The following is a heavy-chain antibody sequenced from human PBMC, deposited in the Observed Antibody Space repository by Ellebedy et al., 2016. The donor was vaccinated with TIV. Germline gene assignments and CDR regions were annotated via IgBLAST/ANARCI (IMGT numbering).Heavy chain of an antibody. CDR2: IYYSGST. D-gene: IGHD3-22*01. J-gene: IGHJ2*01. CDR3: ARDPQRSAYYYDSSGYYSNWYFDL. Sequence: SETLSLTCTVSGGSISSSSYYWGWIRQPPGKGLEWIGSIYYSGSTYYNPSLKSRVTISVDTSKNQFSLKLSSVTAADTAVYYCARDPQRSAYYYDSSGYYSNWYFDLWGRGTLVTVSS. V-gene: IGHV4-39*02. CDR1: GGSISSSSYY.